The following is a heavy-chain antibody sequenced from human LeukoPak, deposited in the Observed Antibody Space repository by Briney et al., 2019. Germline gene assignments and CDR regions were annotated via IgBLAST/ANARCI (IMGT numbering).Heavy chain of an antibody. CDR1: GGSISSYY. J-gene: IGHJ6*03. CDR3: ARCPKGVYYYYMDV. CDR2: TYYSGST. V-gene: IGHV4-59*01. Sequence: SETLSLTCAVSGGSISSYYWSWIRQPPGKELEWIGYTYYSGSTNYNPSLKSRVTISVDRSKNQFSLKLTSVTAADTAVYYCARCPKGVYYYYMDVWGKGTTVTVSS.